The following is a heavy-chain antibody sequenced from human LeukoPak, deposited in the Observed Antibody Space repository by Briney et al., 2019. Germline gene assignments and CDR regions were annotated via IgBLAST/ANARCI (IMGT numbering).Heavy chain of an antibody. CDR1: GFPFSSNY. V-gene: IGHV3-53*01. J-gene: IGHJ4*02. CDR2: IYSGGGT. Sequence: GGSLSLSFAASGFPFSSNYMSWGRPAPGKRVGWGSVIYSGGGTYYADSVKGRFTISRDNSNNMIYLQMNSLRAEDTAVYYCARSSENWGQGTLVTVSS. CDR3: ARSSEN.